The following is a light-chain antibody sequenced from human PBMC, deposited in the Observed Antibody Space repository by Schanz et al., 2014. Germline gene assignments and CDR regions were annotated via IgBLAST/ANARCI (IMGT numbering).Light chain of an antibody. V-gene: IGKV1-39*01. Sequence: DFQVTQSPSSLSASVGDRVTITCRASQFISSYLNWYQQKSGRAPNLLIYGASSLQSGVPSRFSGSRSGTDFTLTISSLQPDDFATYYCQQTFSTPWTFGQGTMVEIK. CDR3: QQTFSTPWT. CDR1: QFISSY. J-gene: IGKJ1*01. CDR2: GAS.